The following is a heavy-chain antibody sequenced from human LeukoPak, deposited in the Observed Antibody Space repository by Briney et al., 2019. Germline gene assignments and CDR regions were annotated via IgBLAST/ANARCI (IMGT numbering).Heavy chain of an antibody. J-gene: IGHJ6*02. CDR1: GFTVSSNY. CDR2: IYSGGST. CDR3: AREKYPYGMDV. V-gene: IGHV3-66*01. Sequence: GGSLRLSCAASGFTVSSNYMSWVRQAPGKGLEWVSVIYSGGSTYYADSVKGRFTISRDNSKNTLYLQMNSLRAEDTAVYCCAREKYPYGMDVWGQGTTVTVSS. D-gene: IGHD2-2*01.